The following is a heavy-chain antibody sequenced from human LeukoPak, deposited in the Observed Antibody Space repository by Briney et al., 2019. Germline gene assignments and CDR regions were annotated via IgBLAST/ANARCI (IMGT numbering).Heavy chain of an antibody. CDR2: IYPGDSDT. D-gene: IGHD1-26*01. CDR3: ARAVIVGATYYYYGMDV. Sequence: GESLKISWKGSGYIFTSYWIGWVRQMPGKGLEWMGIIYPGDSDTRYSPSFQGQVTISADKSISTAYLQWSSLKASDTAMYYCARAVIVGATYYYYGMDVWGQGTTVTVSS. J-gene: IGHJ6*02. V-gene: IGHV5-51*01. CDR1: GYIFTSYW.